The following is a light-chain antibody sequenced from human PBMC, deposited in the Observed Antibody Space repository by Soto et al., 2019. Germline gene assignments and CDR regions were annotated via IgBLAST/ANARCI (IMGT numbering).Light chain of an antibody. J-gene: IGLJ3*02. CDR1: SSDVGGYNY. CDR2: EVI. V-gene: IGLV2-8*01. CDR3: SSYAGSNNLV. Sequence: QSVLTQPPSASGSPGQSVTISCTGTSSDVGGYNYVSWYQQHPGKAPKLMIYEVIKRPSGVPDRFSDSKSGNTASLAVSGLQAEDEADYYCSSYAGSNNLVFGGGTKLTVL.